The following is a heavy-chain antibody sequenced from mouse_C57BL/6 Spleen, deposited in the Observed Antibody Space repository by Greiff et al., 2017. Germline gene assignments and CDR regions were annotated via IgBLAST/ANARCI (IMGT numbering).Heavy chain of an antibody. CDR2: ISSGGSYT. V-gene: IGHV5-6*01. J-gene: IGHJ2*01. CDR3: ARRVEYYFDY. CDR1: GFTFSSYG. Sequence: EVQLQQSGGDLVKPGGSLKLSCAASGFTFSSYGMSWVRQTPDKRLEWVATISSGGSYTYYPDSVKGRFTISRDNAKNTLYLQMSSLKSEDTAMYYCARRVEYYFDYWGQGTTLTVSS.